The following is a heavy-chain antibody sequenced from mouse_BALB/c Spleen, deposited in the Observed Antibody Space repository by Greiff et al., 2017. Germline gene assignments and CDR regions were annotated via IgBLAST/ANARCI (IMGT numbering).Heavy chain of an antibody. V-gene: IGHV5-17*02. J-gene: IGHJ2*01. D-gene: IGHD3-1*01. CDR2: ISSGSSTI. Sequence: EVQGVESGGGLVQPGGSRKLSCAASGFTFSSFGMHWVRQAPEKGLEWVAYISSGSSTIYYADTVKGRFTISRDNPKNTLFLQMTSLRSEDTAMYYCASSGGDYWGQGTTLTVSS. CDR1: GFTFSSFG. CDR3: ASSGGDY.